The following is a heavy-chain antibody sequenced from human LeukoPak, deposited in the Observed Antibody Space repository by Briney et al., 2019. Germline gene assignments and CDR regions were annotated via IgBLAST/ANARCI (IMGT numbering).Heavy chain of an antibody. D-gene: IGHD3-16*01. CDR1: GFTFSSYA. J-gene: IGHJ4*02. V-gene: IGHV3-23*01. CDR2: ISGSGGIT. Sequence: PGGSLRLSCAASGFTFSSYAMSWVRQAPGKGLEWVSGISGSGGITYSADSVKGRFTISRDNSKNTLYLQMNSLRVEDTAVYYCAKETGGGRGYDYWGQGSLGTVSS. CDR3: AKETGGGRGYDY.